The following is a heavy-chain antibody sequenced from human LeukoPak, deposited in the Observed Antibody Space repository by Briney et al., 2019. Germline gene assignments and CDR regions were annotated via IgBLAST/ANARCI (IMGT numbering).Heavy chain of an antibody. CDR3: AREDGSSWYASHTMDV. CDR1: GFIFSSYV. CDR2: IRYDGSNK. D-gene: IGHD6-13*01. V-gene: IGHV3-33*01. J-gene: IGHJ6*02. Sequence: GGSLRLSCAASGFIFSSYVMHWVRQAPGKGLEWVAVIRYDGSNKQYVDSVKGRFTISRDTPKNTLYLRMNSLRAEDTAVYYCAREDGSSWYASHTMDVWGQGTTVTVSS.